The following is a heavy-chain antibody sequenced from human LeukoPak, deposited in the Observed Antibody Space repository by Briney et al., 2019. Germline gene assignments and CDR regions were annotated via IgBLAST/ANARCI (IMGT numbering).Heavy chain of an antibody. J-gene: IGHJ4*02. Sequence: GASVKVSCKTSGYTFTEFYIHWVRQVSGQGLEWMGWINPTSGGTNYAQKFQGRVTMTRDTSISTAYMDLSRPTSDDTAVSYCVRFSGSSNFDSWGQGTLVTVSS. CDR2: INPTSGGT. V-gene: IGHV1-2*02. D-gene: IGHD1-26*01. CDR1: GYTFTEFY. CDR3: VRFSGSSNFDS.